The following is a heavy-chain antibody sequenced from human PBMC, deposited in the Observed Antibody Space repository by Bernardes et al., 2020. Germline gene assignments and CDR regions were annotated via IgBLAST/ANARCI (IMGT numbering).Heavy chain of an antibody. CDR3: TRGATAANDY. V-gene: IGHV3-74*01. CDR1: GFTFSSYW. D-gene: IGHD6-13*01. J-gene: IGHJ4*02. CDR2: LNTDGSNT. Sequence: GGSLRPSCAASGFTFSSYWMHWVRQAPGKGLVWVSRLNTDGSNTIYAVSVKGRFTISRDNAKNTPYLQMNSLRAEDTAAYYCTRGATAANDYWGQGALVTDSS.